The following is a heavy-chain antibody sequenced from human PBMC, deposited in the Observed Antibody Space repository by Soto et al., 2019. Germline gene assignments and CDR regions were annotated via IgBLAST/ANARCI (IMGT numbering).Heavy chain of an antibody. V-gene: IGHV1-46*01. Sequence: QVQLVQSGAEVKKPGASVKVSCKASGYTFTSYYMHWVRQAPGQGLEWMGIINPSGGSTSYAQKFQGRVTMTRDTSTSTVYMELSSLRSEDTAVYYCARSGFTMVRGVREIDPWGQGTLVTVSS. CDR3: ARSGFTMVRGVREIDP. D-gene: IGHD3-10*01. CDR2: INPSGGST. J-gene: IGHJ5*02. CDR1: GYTFTSYY.